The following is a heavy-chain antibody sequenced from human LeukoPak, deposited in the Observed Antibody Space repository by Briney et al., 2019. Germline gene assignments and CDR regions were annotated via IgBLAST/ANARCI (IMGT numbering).Heavy chain of an antibody. V-gene: IGHV5-51*01. J-gene: IGHJ6*03. CDR1: GYSFTSYW. CDR3: ASSLKTDYYYMDV. D-gene: IGHD1-1*01. CDR2: IYPGDSDT. Sequence: GESLKISCKGPGYSFTSYWIGWVRQMPGKGLEWMGIIYPGDSDTRYSPSFQGQVTISADKSISTAYLQWSSLKASDTAMYYCASSLKTDYYYMDVWGRGTTVTVSS.